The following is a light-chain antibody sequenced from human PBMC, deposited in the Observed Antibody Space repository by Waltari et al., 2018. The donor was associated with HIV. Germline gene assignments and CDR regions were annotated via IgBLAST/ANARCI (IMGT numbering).Light chain of an antibody. Sequence: SDVTQPASVSGFPGQSITVSCTGDGTDFGFYNSISWYQQQPGKVPTLLLYEVDSRASGVSSRFSGSKSGNTASLTISGLHLDDEGVYYCASYTAKDTVLFGGGTTVTVL. J-gene: IGLJ2*01. V-gene: IGLV2-14*03. CDR2: EVD. CDR1: GTDFGFYNS. CDR3: ASYTAKDTVL.